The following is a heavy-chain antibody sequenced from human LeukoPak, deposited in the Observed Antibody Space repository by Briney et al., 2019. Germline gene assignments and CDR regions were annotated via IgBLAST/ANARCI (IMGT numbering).Heavy chain of an antibody. CDR2: IYYSGST. Sequence: SETLSHTCNVSGDSIKSYYWSWIRQPPGKRLEWICYIYYSGSTNYNPSLNSRVSISIDTSKNQFSLRLSSVTAADTAVYYCARAGRRDGYKSYFDYWGQGTLVTVSS. CDR1: GDSIKSYY. CDR3: ARAGRRDGYKSYFDY. D-gene: IGHD5-24*01. J-gene: IGHJ4*02. V-gene: IGHV4-59*01.